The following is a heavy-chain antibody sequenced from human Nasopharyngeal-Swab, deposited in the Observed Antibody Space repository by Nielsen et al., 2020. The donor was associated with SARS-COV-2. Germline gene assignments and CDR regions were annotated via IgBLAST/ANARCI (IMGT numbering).Heavy chain of an antibody. CDR1: GGPISSTSHY. J-gene: IGHJ5*02. V-gene: IGHV4-39*01. D-gene: IGHD1-7*01. CDR2: IYYSGRS. CDR3: VRTKRNLGGWFDP. Sequence: GSLRLSCTVSGGPISSTSHYWGWIRQPPGKGLEWIGSIYYSGRSYYNPSLKSRVTISVDTSKNLFSLILTSVTAADTAVYYCVRTKRNLGGWFDPWGQGILVTVSS.